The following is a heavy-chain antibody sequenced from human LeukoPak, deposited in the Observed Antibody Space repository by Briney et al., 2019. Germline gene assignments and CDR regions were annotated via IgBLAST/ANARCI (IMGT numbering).Heavy chain of an antibody. CDR1: GYTFNSSY. CDR2: INPSDDST. CDR3: ARAYYESSAYRHAVYFDY. Sequence: ASVKVSCKASGYTFNSSYMHWVRQAPGQGLEWMGIINPSDDSTRYAQKFQGRVTMTKDTSTNTIYMHLSSLSSDATAVYYCARAYYESSAYRHAVYFDYWGQGTLVTVSS. D-gene: IGHD3-22*01. J-gene: IGHJ4*02. V-gene: IGHV1-46*02.